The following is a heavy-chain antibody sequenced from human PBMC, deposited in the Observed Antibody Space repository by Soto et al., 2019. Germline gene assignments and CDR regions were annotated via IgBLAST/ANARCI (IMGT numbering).Heavy chain of an antibody. D-gene: IGHD6-6*01. J-gene: IGHJ6*02. CDR2: ISYDGSNK. CDR1: GFTFRSYA. V-gene: IGHV3-30-3*01. CDR3: ARDLEEYSSSGFHGMDV. Sequence: LRLSCAASGFTFRSYAMHWVRQAPGKGLEWVAVISYDGSNKYYADSVKGRFTISRDNSKNTLYLQMNSLRAEDTAVYYCARDLEEYSSSGFHGMDVWGQGTTVTVSS.